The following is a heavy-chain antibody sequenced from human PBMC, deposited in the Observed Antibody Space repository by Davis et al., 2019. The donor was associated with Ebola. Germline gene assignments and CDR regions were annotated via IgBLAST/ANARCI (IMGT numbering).Heavy chain of an antibody. CDR2: IYPGDSDT. D-gene: IGHD3-10*01. Sequence: PGGSLRLSCKGSGYSFTSYWIGWVRQMPGKGLEWMGIIYPGDSDTRYSPSFQGQVTISADKSISTAYLQWSSLKASDTAMYYCARHGGNGYGSGSYYNPLDYWGQGTLVTVSS. CDR3: ARHGGNGYGSGSYYNPLDY. V-gene: IGHV5-51*01. CDR1: GYSFTSYW. J-gene: IGHJ4*02.